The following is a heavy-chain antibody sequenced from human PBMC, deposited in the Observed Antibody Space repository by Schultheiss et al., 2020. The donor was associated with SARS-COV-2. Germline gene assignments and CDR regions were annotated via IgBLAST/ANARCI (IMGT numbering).Heavy chain of an antibody. J-gene: IGHJ4*02. Sequence: GGSLRLSCAASGFTFSDYYMSWIRQAPGKGLEWVSSISSSSSYIYYADSVKGRFTISRDNAKNSLYLQMNSLRAEDTAVYYCARDKTYSGSYYGGDYWGQGTLVNVPQ. CDR2: ISSSSSYI. CDR3: ARDKTYSGSYYGGDY. CDR1: GFTFSDYY. D-gene: IGHD1-26*01. V-gene: IGHV3-11*01.